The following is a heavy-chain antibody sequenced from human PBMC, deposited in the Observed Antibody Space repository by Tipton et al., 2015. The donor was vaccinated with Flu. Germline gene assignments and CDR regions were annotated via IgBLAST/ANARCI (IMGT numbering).Heavy chain of an antibody. Sequence: GLVKPSETLYLTCTVSGGSIGSYYWNWIRQPPGKGLEWIGYSYNGQYTKYNPSLKSRVTITVDTSKNQFSLKLSSVTAADTAVYYCAIREFSNYVSDPKNWFDPWGQGTPVTVSS. D-gene: IGHD4-11*01. CDR1: GGSIGSYY. J-gene: IGHJ5*02. CDR2: SYNGQYT. V-gene: IGHV4-4*08. CDR3: AIREFSNYVSDPKNWFDP.